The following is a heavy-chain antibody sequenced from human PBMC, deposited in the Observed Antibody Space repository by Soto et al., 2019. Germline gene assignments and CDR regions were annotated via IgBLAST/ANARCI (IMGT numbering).Heavy chain of an antibody. J-gene: IGHJ6*02. CDR1: GGSISSYY. CDR3: ARVGAKDPYYGMDV. Sequence: SETLSLTCTVSGGSISSYYWSWIRQPPGKGLEWIGYIYYSGSTNYNPSLKSRVTISVDTSKNQFSLKLSSVTAADTAVYYCARVGAKDPYYGMDVWGQGTTVTVSS. CDR2: IYYSGST. V-gene: IGHV4-59*01.